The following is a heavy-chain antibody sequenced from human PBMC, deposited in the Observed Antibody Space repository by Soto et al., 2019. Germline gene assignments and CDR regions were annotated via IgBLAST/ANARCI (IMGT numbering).Heavy chain of an antibody. CDR2: IYYSGST. CDR3: ARHSVVPAANYYYYYMDV. Sequence: PSETLSLTCTVSGGSISSYYWSWIRQPPGKGLEWIGYIYYSGSTNYNPSLKSRVTISVDTSKNQFSLKLSSVTAADTAVYYCARHSVVPAANYYYYYMDVWGKGTTVTVSS. J-gene: IGHJ6*03. CDR1: GGSISSYY. D-gene: IGHD2-2*01. V-gene: IGHV4-59*08.